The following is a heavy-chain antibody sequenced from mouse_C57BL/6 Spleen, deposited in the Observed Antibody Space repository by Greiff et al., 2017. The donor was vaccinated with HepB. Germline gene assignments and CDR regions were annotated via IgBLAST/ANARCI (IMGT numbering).Heavy chain of an antibody. V-gene: IGHV5-9-1*02. Sequence: EVQLVESGEGLVKPGGSLKLSCAASGFTFSSYAMSWLRQTPEKRLEWVAYISSGGDYIYYADTVKGRFTISRDNARNTLYLQMSSLKCEDTASYFCTREGRGPYYSNYVCFDYWGEGTTLTVSS. D-gene: IGHD2-5*01. CDR2: ISSGGDYI. J-gene: IGHJ2*01. CDR1: GFTFSSYA. CDR3: TREGRGPYYSNYVCFDY.